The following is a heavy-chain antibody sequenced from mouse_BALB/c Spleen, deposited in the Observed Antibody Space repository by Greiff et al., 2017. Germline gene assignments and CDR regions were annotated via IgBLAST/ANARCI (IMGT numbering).Heavy chain of an antibody. D-gene: IGHD1-1*01. J-gene: IGHJ4*01. CDR3: AFNTVVGYYAMDY. CDR2: IDPANGNT. Sequence: VQLQQSGAELVKPGASVKLSCTASGFNIKDTYMHWVKQRPEQGLEWIGRIDPANGNTKYDPKFQGKATITADTSSNTAYLQLSSLTSEDTAVYDCAFNTVVGYYAMDYWGQGTSVTVSS. V-gene: IGHV14-3*02. CDR1: GFNIKDTY.